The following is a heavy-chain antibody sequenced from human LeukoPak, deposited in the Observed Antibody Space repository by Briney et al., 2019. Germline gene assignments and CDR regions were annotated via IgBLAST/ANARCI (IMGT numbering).Heavy chain of an antibody. V-gene: IGHV1-8*01. CDR1: GYTFTSYD. CDR2: MNPNSGNT. CDR3: ARRLIVRGVH. J-gene: IGHJ4*02. Sequence: HGASVKVSCKAPGYTFTSYDINWVRQATGQGLEWMGWMNPNSGNTGYAQKFQGRLTMTRNTSISTAYMELSSLTSEDTAVYYCARRLIVRGVHWGQGTLVTVSS. D-gene: IGHD3-10*02.